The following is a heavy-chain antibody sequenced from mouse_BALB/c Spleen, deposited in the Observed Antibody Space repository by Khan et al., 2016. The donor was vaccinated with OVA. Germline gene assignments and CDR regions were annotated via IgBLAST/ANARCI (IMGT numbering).Heavy chain of an antibody. CDR3: ACELGRYCAMGF. V-gene: IGHV3-2*02. J-gene: IGHJ4*01. CDR1: GYSFTSDYA. Sequence: EVQLQESGPGLVKPSQSLSLTCTVTGYSFTSDYAWNWIRKLPGNKLERMGIISYSGNTTYNPSLKSRITITRDTSKDKVFLQLKSVTSEATAIYYCACELGRYCAMGFWGPRTPVTISS. CDR2: ISYSGNT. D-gene: IGHD4-1*01.